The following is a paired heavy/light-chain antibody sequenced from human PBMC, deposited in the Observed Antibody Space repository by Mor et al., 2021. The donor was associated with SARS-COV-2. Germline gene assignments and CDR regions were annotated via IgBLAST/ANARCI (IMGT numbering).Light chain of an antibody. J-gene: IGLJ1*01. Sequence: QSALTQPASVSGSPGQSITLSCTGTSSDVGGYNYVSWYQQHPGKAPKLMIYDVSRRPSGVSIRFSGSKSGNTASLTISGLQTEDEAVYYCSSYTSSSTLYVFGTGTEVTVL. CDR2: DVS. CDR3: SSYTSSSTLYV. CDR1: SSDVGGYNY. V-gene: IGLV2-14*03.
Heavy chain of an antibody. V-gene: IGHV4-34*01. J-gene: IGHJ4*02. CDR1: GESFSGYY. D-gene: IGHD3-22*01. CDR2: INHSGST. Sequence: QVHLQQWGAGLLKPSETLSLTCAVDGESFSGYYWTWIRQPPGMALEWIGEINHSGSTNYNPSLKSRVTISVDTSKKQFSLKLSSVTAADTAVYYCARGPPVHYSPGSGYYYFDYWGQGTLVTVSS. CDR3: ARGPPVHYSPGSGYYYFDY.